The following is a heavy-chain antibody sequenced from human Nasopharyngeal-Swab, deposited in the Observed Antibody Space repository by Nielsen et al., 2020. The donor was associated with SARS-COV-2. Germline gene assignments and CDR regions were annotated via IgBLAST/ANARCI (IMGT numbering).Heavy chain of an antibody. Sequence: GGSLRLSCAASGFTFSSYGMHWVRQAPGKGLEWVAVISYDGSNKYYADSVKGRFTISRDNSKNTLYLQMNSLRAEGTAVYYCARANSSSWSFDYWGQGTLVTVSS. CDR2: ISYDGSNK. CDR3: ARANSSSWSFDY. V-gene: IGHV3-30*03. J-gene: IGHJ4*02. D-gene: IGHD6-13*01. CDR1: GFTFSSYG.